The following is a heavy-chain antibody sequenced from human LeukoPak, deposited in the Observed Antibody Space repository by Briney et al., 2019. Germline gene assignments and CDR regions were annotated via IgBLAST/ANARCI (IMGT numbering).Heavy chain of an antibody. D-gene: IGHD1-26*01. V-gene: IGHV3-20*04. Sequence: GGSLRLSCTGSGFSFDDYDVSWVRQAPGKGLERVSGINWNGGSTGYADSVKGRFTISRDNAKNSLYLQMNSLRAEDTALYYCATNSGSYYYYYYYMDVWGKGTTVTVSS. CDR2: INWNGGST. CDR3: ATNSGSYYYYYYYMDV. J-gene: IGHJ6*03. CDR1: GFSFDDYD.